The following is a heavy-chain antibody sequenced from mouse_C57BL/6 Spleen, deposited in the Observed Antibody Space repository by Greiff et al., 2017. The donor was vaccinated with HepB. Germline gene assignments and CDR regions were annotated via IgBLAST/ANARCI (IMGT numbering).Heavy chain of an antibody. CDR1: GYTFTDYE. J-gene: IGHJ2*01. CDR2: IDPETGGT. Sequence: VQRVESGAELVRPGASVTLSCKASGYTFTDYEMHWVKQTPVHGLEWIGAIDPETGGTAYNQKFKGKAILTADKSSSTAYMELRSLTSEDSAVYYCTRRDYGSSYDYWGQGTTLTVSS. V-gene: IGHV1-15*01. CDR3: TRRDYGSSYDY. D-gene: IGHD1-1*01.